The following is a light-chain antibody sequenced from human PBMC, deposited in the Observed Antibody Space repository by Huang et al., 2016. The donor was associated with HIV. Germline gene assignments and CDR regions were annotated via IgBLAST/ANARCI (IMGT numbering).Light chain of an antibody. CDR2: DAA. V-gene: IGKV3-11*01. CDR3: QQRSNWPLT. Sequence: EIVLTQSPATLSLSPGERATLSCRASQSAYRYLAWYQQKPGQAPRLLIHDAANRATGIPARFSGSEAGTDFTLTISSLEPEDFAVYYCQQRSNWPLTFGGGTKVEIK. CDR1: QSAYRY. J-gene: IGKJ4*01.